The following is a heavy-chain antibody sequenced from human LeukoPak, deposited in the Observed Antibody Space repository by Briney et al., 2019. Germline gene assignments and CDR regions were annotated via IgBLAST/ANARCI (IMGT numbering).Heavy chain of an antibody. CDR3: ARESFPISYGVNTYFDY. J-gene: IGHJ4*02. CDR1: GGSISSGSYY. V-gene: IGHV4-61*02. Sequence: SQTLSLTCTVSGGSISSGSYYWSWIRQPAGKGLEWIGRIYTSGSTNYNPSLKSRVTISVDTSKSQFSLKLSSVTAADTAVYYCARESFPISYGVNTYFDYWGQGTLVTVSS. CDR2: IYTSGST. D-gene: IGHD4-17*01.